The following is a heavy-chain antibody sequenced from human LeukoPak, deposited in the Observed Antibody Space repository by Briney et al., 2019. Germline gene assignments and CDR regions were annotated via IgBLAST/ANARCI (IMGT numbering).Heavy chain of an antibody. CDR3: TRGDNT. V-gene: IGHV4-61*02. D-gene: IGHD2/OR15-2a*01. Sequence: SQALSLTCTVSGGSISSGSSYWSWIRQPAGKGLEWIGRIYTSGNTNYKPSLQSRVTISVDTAKNQFSLKLSSVTAADTAVYYCTRGDNTWGQGTLVTVSS. CDR2: IYTSGNT. CDR1: GGSISSGSSY. J-gene: IGHJ5*02.